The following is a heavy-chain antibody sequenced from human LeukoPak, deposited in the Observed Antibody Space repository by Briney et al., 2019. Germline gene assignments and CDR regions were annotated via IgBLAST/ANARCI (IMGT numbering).Heavy chain of an antibody. CDR3: AKGGESYYGSGSFTPFDY. CDR1: GFTFSTSA. Sequence: PGGSLRLSCAASGFTFSTSAMHWVRQAPGKGLEWVAFIRYDGSNKYYADSVKGRFTISRDNPKSTLYLQMNSLRAEDTAMYYCAKGGESYYGSGSFTPFDYWGQGTLVTVSS. CDR2: IRYDGSNK. J-gene: IGHJ4*02. V-gene: IGHV3-30*02. D-gene: IGHD3-10*01.